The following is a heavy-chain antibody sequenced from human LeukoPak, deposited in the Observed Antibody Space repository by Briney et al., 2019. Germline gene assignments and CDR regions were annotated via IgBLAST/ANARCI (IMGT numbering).Heavy chain of an antibody. Sequence: PGGSLRLSCAASGFTFSDYWMTWVRQAPGKGLEWVANIKQDGSDKHYVDSVKGRFIISRDNAKNSLYLQMNSLRAEDTAVYYCAKVGGSFYYFDYWGQGTLVTVSS. V-gene: IGHV3-7*01. CDR1: GFTFSDYW. J-gene: IGHJ4*02. D-gene: IGHD1-26*01. CDR2: IKQDGSDK. CDR3: AKVGGSFYYFDY.